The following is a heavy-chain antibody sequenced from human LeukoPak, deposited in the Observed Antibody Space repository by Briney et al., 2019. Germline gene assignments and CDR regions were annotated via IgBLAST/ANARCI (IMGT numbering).Heavy chain of an antibody. CDR2: ISYDGSNK. CDR1: GFTFSSYG. V-gene: IGHV3-30*18. J-gene: IGHJ4*02. D-gene: IGHD5-24*01. Sequence: PGGSLRLSCAASGFTFSSYGMHWVRQAPGKGLEGVAVISYDGSNKYYADSVKGRFTISRDNSKNTLYLQMNSLRAEDTAVYYCAKGLGWLQPFDYWGQGTLVTVSS. CDR3: AKGLGWLQPFDY.